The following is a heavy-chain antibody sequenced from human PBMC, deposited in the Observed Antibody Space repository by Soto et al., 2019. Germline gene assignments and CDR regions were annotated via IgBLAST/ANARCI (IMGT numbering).Heavy chain of an antibody. J-gene: IGHJ6*02. V-gene: IGHV1-18*04. D-gene: IGHD2-21*01. Sequence: QVVLEQSGGAVKKPGASVKVSCKASGYTFSGYSIPWVRQAPGQGLEWMGRISGYNGNTNYARTLRTRLTLTTDTDTITAYMELRSLTSDDTAVYYWARVVVCGGAPACPDMDVWGQGTTVTVSS. CDR1: GYTFSGYS. CDR3: ARVVVCGGAPACPDMDV. CDR2: ISGYNGNT.